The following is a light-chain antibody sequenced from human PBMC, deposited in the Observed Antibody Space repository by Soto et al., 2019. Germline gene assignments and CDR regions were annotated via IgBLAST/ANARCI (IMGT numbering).Light chain of an antibody. CDR1: SSDVGGYNY. J-gene: IGLJ1*01. CDR3: SSYTSSSTYV. CDR2: EVN. V-gene: IGLV2-14*01. Sequence: QSALTQPVSVSGSPGQSITISCTGTSSDVGGYNYVSWYQQHPGKAPKLMIYEVNDRPSGVSNRFSGSKSGNTASLTISGLQAEDEADYYCSSYTSSSTYVFGTGTKVTVL.